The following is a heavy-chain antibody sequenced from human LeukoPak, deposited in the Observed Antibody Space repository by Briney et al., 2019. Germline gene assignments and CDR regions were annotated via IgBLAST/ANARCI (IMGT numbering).Heavy chain of an antibody. Sequence: PSETLSLTCTVSGGSISSSSYYWGWIRQPPGKGLEWIGSIYYSGSTYYNPSLKSRGTISVDTSKNQFSLKLSSVTAADTAVYYCARHGPSGSYEDWFDPWGQGTLVTVSS. CDR3: ARHGPSGSYEDWFDP. CDR2: IYYSGST. CDR1: GGSISSSSYY. V-gene: IGHV4-39*01. J-gene: IGHJ5*02. D-gene: IGHD3-10*01.